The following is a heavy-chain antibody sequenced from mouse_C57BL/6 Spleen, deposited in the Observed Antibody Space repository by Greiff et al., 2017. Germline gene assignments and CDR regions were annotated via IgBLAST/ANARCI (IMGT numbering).Heavy chain of an antibody. J-gene: IGHJ2*01. Sequence: VQLQQSGAELVKPGASVKLSCKASGYTFTSYWITWVKQRPGQGLEWIGDIYPGSGSTNYNEKFKSKATLTVDTSSSTAYMHLSSLKSEDSAVYCCAREEWTVDYWGQGTTLTVSS. D-gene: IGHD1-3*01. CDR3: AREEWTVDY. CDR1: GYTFTSYW. V-gene: IGHV1-55*01. CDR2: IYPGSGST.